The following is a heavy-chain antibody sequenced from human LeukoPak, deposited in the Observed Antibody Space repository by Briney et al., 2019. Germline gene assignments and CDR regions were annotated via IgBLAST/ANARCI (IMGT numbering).Heavy chain of an antibody. CDR2: IIPIFGTA. J-gene: IGHJ6*03. CDR3: ARAPLYSSSSYYYYYYMDV. Sequence: SVKVSCKASGGTFSSYAISWVRQAPGQGLEWMGGIIPIFGTANYAQKFQGRVTITADESTSTAYMELSSLRSEDTAVYYCARAPLYSSSSYYYYYYMDVWGKGTTVTVSS. CDR1: GGTFSSYA. D-gene: IGHD6-6*01. V-gene: IGHV1-69*01.